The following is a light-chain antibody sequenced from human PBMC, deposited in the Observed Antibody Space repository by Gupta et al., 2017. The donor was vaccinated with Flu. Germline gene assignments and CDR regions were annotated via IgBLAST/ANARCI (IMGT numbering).Light chain of an antibody. J-gene: IGLJ1*01. V-gene: IGLV1-44*01. CDR3: EVWEDSPSGHYV. CDR2: DFS. Sequence: QSALTQPPSASGTPGQRVLLSCSGSSSNIGRYTVDWYQQRPGTAPKLLIYDFSQRPSGVPDRFSGSKSGTSAALAISGLQAEEEGDYYCEVWEDSPSGHYVFGAGTKVTVL. CDR1: SSNIGRYT.